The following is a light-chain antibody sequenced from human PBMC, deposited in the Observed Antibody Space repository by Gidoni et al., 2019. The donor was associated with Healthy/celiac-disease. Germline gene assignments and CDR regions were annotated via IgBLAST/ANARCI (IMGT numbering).Light chain of an antibody. J-gene: IGLJ2*01. Sequence: QSALTQPASVSGSPGQSITISCPGTSSDVGGYNYVSWYQQHPGKAPKLMIYDVSNRPSGVSNRFSGSKSGNTASLTISGLQAEDEADYYCSSYTSSSTPGVVFGGGTKLTVL. CDR2: DVS. CDR3: SSYTSSSTPGVV. V-gene: IGLV2-14*03. CDR1: SSDVGGYNY.